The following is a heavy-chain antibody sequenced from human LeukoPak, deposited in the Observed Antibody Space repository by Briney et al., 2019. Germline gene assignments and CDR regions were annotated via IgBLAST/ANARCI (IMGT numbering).Heavy chain of an antibody. J-gene: IGHJ4*02. Sequence: GSLRLSCAASGFTFSNAWMSWVRQAPGKGLEWIGEINHSGSTNYNPSLNNRVTTSVDTSKNQFSLRLTSVTAADSAVYFCARTNTVFYYFDYWAQGTVVTVSS. CDR2: INHSGST. V-gene: IGHV4-34*01. D-gene: IGHD1/OR15-1a*01. CDR3: ARTNTVFYYFDY. CDR1: GFTFSNAW.